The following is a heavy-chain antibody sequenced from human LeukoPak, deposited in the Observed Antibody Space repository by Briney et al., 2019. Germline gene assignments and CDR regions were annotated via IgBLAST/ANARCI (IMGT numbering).Heavy chain of an antibody. V-gene: IGHV1-8*01. CDR2: MNPNSGNT. Sequence: ASVKVSCKASGYTFISYDINWVRQATGQGLEWMGWMNPNSGNTGYAQKFQGRVTMTGNTSISTAYMELSSLRSEDTAVYYCARVGKGTAVTPRPYYFDYWGQGTLVTVSS. D-gene: IGHD4-23*01. CDR1: GYTFISYD. CDR3: ARVGKGTAVTPRPYYFDY. J-gene: IGHJ4*02.